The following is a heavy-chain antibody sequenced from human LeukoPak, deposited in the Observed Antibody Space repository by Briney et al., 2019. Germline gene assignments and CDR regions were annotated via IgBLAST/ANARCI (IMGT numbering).Heavy chain of an antibody. Sequence: SSETLSLTCTVSGGSISSYYWSWIRQPPGKGLEWIGYIYYSGSTNYNPSLKSRVTISVDTSKNQFSLKLSSVTAADTAVYYCASKTYYYGSGTAEALYYFDYWGQGTLVTVSS. J-gene: IGHJ4*02. V-gene: IGHV4-59*01. CDR2: IYYSGST. CDR3: ASKTYYYGSGTAEALYYFDY. CDR1: GGSISSYY. D-gene: IGHD3-10*01.